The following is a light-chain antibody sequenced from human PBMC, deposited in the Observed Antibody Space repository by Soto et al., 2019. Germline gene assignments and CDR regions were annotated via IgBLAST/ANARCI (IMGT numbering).Light chain of an antibody. CDR1: QSVRNNY. J-gene: IGKJ2*01. CDR3: QQYGSTPRT. CDR2: SAS. Sequence: EIVLTQSPGTLSLSPGERATLSCGSSQSVRNNYLAWYQHNPGQAPRLLIYSASNRATGIPDRFSGSGSGTDFALTVSRLEPEDFAVYCCQQYGSTPRTFGQGTKREIK. V-gene: IGKV3-20*01.